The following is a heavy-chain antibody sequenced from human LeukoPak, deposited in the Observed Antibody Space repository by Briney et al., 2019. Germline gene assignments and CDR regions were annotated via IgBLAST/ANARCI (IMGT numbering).Heavy chain of an antibody. J-gene: IGHJ4*02. D-gene: IGHD3-16*01. V-gene: IGHV3-11*01. CDR3: ARGNYDYGWGNFRKGSFDN. Sequence: GGSLRLSCAASGFTFSDYEMGWIRQAPGKGLEWVSYISNSGSDIYYAESVKGRFTISRDNAENSLYLQMTSLRADDTAVYYCARGNYDYGWGNFRKGSFDNWGQGSLVTVSS. CDR1: GFTFSDYE. CDR2: ISNSGSDI.